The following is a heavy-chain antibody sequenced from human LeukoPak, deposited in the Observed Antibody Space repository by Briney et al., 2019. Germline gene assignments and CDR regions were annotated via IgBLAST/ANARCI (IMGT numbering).Heavy chain of an antibody. Sequence: GGSLRLSCVASGFPFSSYWMTWVRQAPGKGLEWVANIKQDGSKKSYVDSVKGRFTVSRDNAKNSLYLQMNSPRAEDTAIYYCTRVGYIDEGIDYWGQGTLVTVSS. D-gene: IGHD5-24*01. CDR1: GFPFSSYW. J-gene: IGHJ4*02. CDR2: IKQDGSKK. CDR3: TRVGYIDEGIDY. V-gene: IGHV3-7*04.